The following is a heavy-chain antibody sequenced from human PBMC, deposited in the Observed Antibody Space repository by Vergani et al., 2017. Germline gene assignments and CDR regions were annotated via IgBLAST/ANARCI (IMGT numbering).Heavy chain of an antibody. CDR1: GFTFSSYW. V-gene: IGHV3-7*01. Sequence: EVQLVESGGGLVQPGGSLRLSCAASGFTFSSYWMSWVRQAPGKGLEWVANIKQDGSEKYYVDSVKGRFTISRDNAKNSLYLQMNSLRAEDTAVYYCARPYYYDSSGYIFDYWGQGTLVTVSS. CDR2: IKQDGSEK. D-gene: IGHD3-22*01. CDR3: ARPYYYDSSGYIFDY. J-gene: IGHJ4*02.